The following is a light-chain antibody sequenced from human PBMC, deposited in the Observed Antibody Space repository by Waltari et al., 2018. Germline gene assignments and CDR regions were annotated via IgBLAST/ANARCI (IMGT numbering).Light chain of an antibody. J-gene: IGKJ2*01. CDR2: GGS. CDR1: QSVSSTY. Sequence: EIILMQSPGTLSLSPGERATLPCRASQSVSSTYVGWYQQKSGQAPRLVIYGGSSRATGIPDRFSGSASGTDFTLTISRLEPEDVAVYFCQVYGDLRDTFGQGTKLEIK. CDR3: QVYGDLRDT. V-gene: IGKV3-20*01.